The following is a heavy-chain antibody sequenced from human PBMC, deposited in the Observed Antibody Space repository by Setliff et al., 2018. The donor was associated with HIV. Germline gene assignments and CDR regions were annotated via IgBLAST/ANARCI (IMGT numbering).Heavy chain of an antibody. CDR1: GGSFSDYF. J-gene: IGHJ5*02. V-gene: IGHV4-34*01. CDR2: IRPSGGT. Sequence: SETLSLTCAVYGGSFSDYFWTWIRQPPGKGLGWIGKIRPSGGTNYNPSLKSRVTISMDPSKKQFSLKLSSVTAADTAVYYCARGSLYYGLGSHYLRSWFDPWGQGTLVTVSS. CDR3: ARGSLYYGLGSHYLRSWFDP. D-gene: IGHD3-10*01.